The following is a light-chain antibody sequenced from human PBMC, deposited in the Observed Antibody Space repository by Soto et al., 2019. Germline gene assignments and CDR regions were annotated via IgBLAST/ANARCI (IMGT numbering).Light chain of an antibody. J-gene: IGKJ5*01. CDR3: QQYGSSPLIS. CDR1: QSFSNY. V-gene: IGKV3-20*01. Sequence: EIVSTQSPATLSLSPGERSTLSFSSSQSFSNYLAWYQQKPGQAPRLLIYGASNRATGIPDRFSGSGSGTDFTLTISRLEPEDFAVYYCQQYGSSPLISFGQGTRLEIK. CDR2: GAS.